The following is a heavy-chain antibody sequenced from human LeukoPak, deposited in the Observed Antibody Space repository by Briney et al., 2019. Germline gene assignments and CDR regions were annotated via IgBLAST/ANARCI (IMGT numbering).Heavy chain of an antibody. CDR1: GGSFSGYY. CDR2: INHSGST. CDR3: ARRSLGVTAIDY. V-gene: IGHV4-34*01. J-gene: IGHJ4*02. D-gene: IGHD2-21*02. Sequence: SETLSLTCAVYGGSFSGYYWSWIRQPPGKGLEWIGEINHSGSTNYNPSLKSRVTISVDTSKNQFSLKLSSVTAADTAVYYCARRSLGVTAIDYWGQGTLVTVSS.